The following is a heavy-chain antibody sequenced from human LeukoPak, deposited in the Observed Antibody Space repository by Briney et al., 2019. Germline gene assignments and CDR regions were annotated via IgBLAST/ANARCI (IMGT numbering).Heavy chain of an antibody. CDR3: AKDSRGYSYGIDAFDI. D-gene: IGHD5-18*01. V-gene: IGHV3-30*18. CDR1: GFTFSSYG. Sequence: SGGSLRLSCAASGFTFSSYGMHWVRQAPGKGLEWVAVISYDGSNKYYADSVKGRFTISRDNSKNTLYLQMNSLRAEDTAVYYCAKDSRGYSYGIDAFDIWGQGTMVTVSS. CDR2: ISYDGSNK. J-gene: IGHJ3*02.